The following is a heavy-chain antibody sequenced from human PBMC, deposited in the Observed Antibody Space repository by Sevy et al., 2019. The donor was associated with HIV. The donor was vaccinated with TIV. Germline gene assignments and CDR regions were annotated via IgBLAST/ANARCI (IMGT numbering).Heavy chain of an antibody. CDR3: ATESPSDRYLDS. CDR1: GFTLSNSG. CDR2: VLSDGNIK. D-gene: IGHD6-19*01. J-gene: IGHJ5*01. Sequence: GGSLRLSCEASGFTLSNSGMHWVRQAPGKGLEWVAAVLSDGNIKYYHDSVKGRFTIFRDNSKNTQYLQMNSLRAEDTAIYYCATESPSDRYLDSWGQGTLVTVSS. V-gene: IGHV3-30*02.